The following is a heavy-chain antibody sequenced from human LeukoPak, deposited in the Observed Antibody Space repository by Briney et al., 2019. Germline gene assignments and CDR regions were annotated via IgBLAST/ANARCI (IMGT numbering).Heavy chain of an antibody. CDR1: GGTFSSYA. CDR2: IIPIFGTA. CDR3: AREGGYDFWSGDNAFDI. Sequence: ASVKVSCKASGGTFSSYAISWVRQAPGQGLEWMGGIIPIFGTANYAQKFQGRVTITADESTSTAYMELSSLRSEDTAVYYCAREGGYDFWSGDNAFDIWGQGTMVTVSS. D-gene: IGHD3-3*01. J-gene: IGHJ3*02. V-gene: IGHV1-69*13.